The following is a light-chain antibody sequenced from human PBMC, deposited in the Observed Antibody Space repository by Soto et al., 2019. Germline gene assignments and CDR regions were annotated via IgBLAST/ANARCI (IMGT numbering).Light chain of an antibody. CDR2: GVT. Sequence: QSVLTQPASVSGSPGQSITISCNGTSSDIGAYNYVSWYQQYPGKAPKLMIYGVTNRPSGVSNRFSGSKTGNTASLTISGLQADDEADYYCFSHRSGDSHVFGTGTKLTVL. V-gene: IGLV2-14*01. CDR3: FSHRSGDSHV. J-gene: IGLJ1*01. CDR1: SSDIGAYNY.